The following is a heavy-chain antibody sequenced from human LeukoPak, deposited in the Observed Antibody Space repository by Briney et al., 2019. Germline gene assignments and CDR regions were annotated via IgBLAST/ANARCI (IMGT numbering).Heavy chain of an antibody. D-gene: IGHD6-13*01. Sequence: GGSLRLSCAASGFTVSSNYMSWVRQAPGKGLEWVSVIYSGGSTYYADSVKGRFTISRDNSKNTLYLQMNSLRAEDTAVYYCARDLYSSSWFDSWGQGTLVTVSS. CDR3: ARDLYSSSWFDS. CDR1: GFTVSSNY. CDR2: IYSGGST. J-gene: IGHJ5*01. V-gene: IGHV3-53*01.